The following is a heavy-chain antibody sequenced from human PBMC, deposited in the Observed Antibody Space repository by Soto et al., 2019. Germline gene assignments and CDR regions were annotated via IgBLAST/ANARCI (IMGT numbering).Heavy chain of an antibody. Sequence: PSETLSLTCIVSGGTIIGYYWTWIRQPAGKGLEWIGRIYSSGNTKYNPSLQSRVTMSLDTSNNQFSLRLTSVTAADTAVYYCARGHRFSDWFDPWGQGTLVTVSS. CDR2: IYSSGNT. V-gene: IGHV4-4*07. J-gene: IGHJ5*02. CDR1: GGTIIGYY. D-gene: IGHD3-3*01. CDR3: ARGHRFSDWFDP.